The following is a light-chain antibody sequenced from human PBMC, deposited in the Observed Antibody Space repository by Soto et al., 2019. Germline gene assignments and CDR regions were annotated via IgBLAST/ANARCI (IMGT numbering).Light chain of an antibody. V-gene: IGLV2-14*01. Sequence: QSVLTQPASVSVSPGQSITISCTGTSSDVGGYNYVSWYQQHPGKAPKLMIYDVSNRPSGVSNRFSGSKSGNTASLTISGLQAEDEADYYCSSYTSSSTQVFGTGTKLTVL. CDR1: SSDVGGYNY. CDR2: DVS. J-gene: IGLJ1*01. CDR3: SSYTSSSTQV.